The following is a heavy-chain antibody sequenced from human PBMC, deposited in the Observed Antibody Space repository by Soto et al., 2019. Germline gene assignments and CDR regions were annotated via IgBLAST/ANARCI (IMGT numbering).Heavy chain of an antibody. Sequence: GSLRLSCTASGFTFGGYTMNWFRQAPGKGLEWVGFIRSKAYGGTTDYAASVKGRFTISRDDSKSIAYLQMNSLKTDDIAVYYCTREDIFTGYLLDYWGLGTLVTVSS. V-gene: IGHV3-49*03. D-gene: IGHD3-9*01. CDR2: IRSKAYGGTT. J-gene: IGHJ4*02. CDR3: TREDIFTGYLLDY. CDR1: GFTFGGYT.